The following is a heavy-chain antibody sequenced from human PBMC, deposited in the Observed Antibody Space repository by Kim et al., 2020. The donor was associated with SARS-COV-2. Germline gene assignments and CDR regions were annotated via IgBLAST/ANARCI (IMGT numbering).Heavy chain of an antibody. CDR2: INHSGCP. D-gene: IGHD3-16*01. CDR3: ARDYV. Sequence: INHSGCPYYNPSLKSRVTISVDTSKNQFSLKLSSVTAADTAVYYCARDYVWGQGILVTV. J-gene: IGHJ4*02. V-gene: IGHV4-30-2*04.